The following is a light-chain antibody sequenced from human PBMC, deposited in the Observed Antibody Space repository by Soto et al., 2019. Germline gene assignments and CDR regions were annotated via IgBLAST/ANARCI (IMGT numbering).Light chain of an antibody. CDR1: QSVSSSF. J-gene: IGKJ2*01. V-gene: IGKV3-20*01. Sequence: EIVLTQSPGTLSLSPGERATLSCRASQSVSSSFLAWYQQKPGQSPRLLIYGASSRATGIPDRFSGSGSGRDFTLIISRLEPEDFAVYYCQQYGSSPYTFGQGTKLEIK. CDR2: GAS. CDR3: QQYGSSPYT.